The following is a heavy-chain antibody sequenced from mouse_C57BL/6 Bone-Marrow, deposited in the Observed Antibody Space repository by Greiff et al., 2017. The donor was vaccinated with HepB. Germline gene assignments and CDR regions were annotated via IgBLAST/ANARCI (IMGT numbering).Heavy chain of an antibody. CDR3: AVYGSSYWYFDV. CDR1: GYTFTSYN. D-gene: IGHD1-1*01. V-gene: IGHV1-12*01. Sequence: QVQLKESGAELVRPGASVKMSCKASGYTFTSYNMHWVKQTPRQGLEWIGAIYPGNGDTSYNQKFKGKATLTVDKSSSTAYMQRSSLTSEDSAVYFCAVYGSSYWYFDVWGTGTTVTVSS. J-gene: IGHJ1*03. CDR2: IYPGNGDT.